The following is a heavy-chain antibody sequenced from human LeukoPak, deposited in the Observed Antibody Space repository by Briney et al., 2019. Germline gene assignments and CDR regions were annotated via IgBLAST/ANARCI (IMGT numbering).Heavy chain of an antibody. Sequence: AEISHGGSTNYNPSLKSRVTISVDTSKNQFSLKLSSVTAADTAVYYCARYTGYSSSWYGGNYYYYMDVWGKGTTVTVSS. CDR3: ARYTGYSSSWYGGNYYYYMDV. V-gene: IGHV4-34*01. J-gene: IGHJ6*03. D-gene: IGHD6-13*01. CDR2: ISHGGST.